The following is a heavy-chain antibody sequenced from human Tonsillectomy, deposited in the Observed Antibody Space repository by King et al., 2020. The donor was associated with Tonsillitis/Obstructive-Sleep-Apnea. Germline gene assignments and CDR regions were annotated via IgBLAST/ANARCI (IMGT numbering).Heavy chain of an antibody. CDR2: ISPYNGHR. CDR3: ARDSMSHYFDSSAYYTFDY. D-gene: IGHD3-22*01. V-gene: IGHV1-18*01. CDR1: GYTFTTYG. Sequence: VQLVESGAEVKKPGASVKVSCKASGYTFTTYGISWVRQAPGQGLEWMGWISPYNGHRNYAQNPQGRVTMTTDTSTSTAYMELRSLRSDDTALYYCARDSMSHYFDSSAYYTFDYWGQGTLVTVSS. J-gene: IGHJ4*02.